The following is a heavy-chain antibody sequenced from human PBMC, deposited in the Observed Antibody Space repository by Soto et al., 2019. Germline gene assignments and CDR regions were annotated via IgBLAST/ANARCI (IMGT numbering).Heavy chain of an antibody. J-gene: IGHJ6*02. CDR1: GDSISSTNNY. D-gene: IGHD2-2*01. CDR2: IYYSGST. CDR3: ARTVCSSASCYGYYYYGLDV. Sequence: SETLSLTCTVSGDSISSTNNYWSWIRQHPGKGLEWIGYIYYSGSTYYNPSLKSRPAISVDTSKNQFSLKLSSVTAADTAVYYCARTVCSSASCYGYYYYGLDVWGQGTTVTVSS. V-gene: IGHV4-31*03.